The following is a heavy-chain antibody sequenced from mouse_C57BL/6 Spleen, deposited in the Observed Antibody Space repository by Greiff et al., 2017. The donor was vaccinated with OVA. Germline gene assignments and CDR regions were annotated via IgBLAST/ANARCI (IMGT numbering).Heavy chain of an antibody. D-gene: IGHD2-4*01. Sequence: VQLQQSGAELVRPGASVKLSCKASGYTFTDDYINWVKQRPGQGLEWIARIYPGSGNTYYNEKFKGKATLTAEKSSSTAYMQLSSLTSEDSAVYFCARGDDYPFAYWGQGTLVTVSA. J-gene: IGHJ3*01. V-gene: IGHV1-76*01. CDR2: IYPGSGNT. CDR3: ARGDDYPFAY. CDR1: GYTFTDDY.